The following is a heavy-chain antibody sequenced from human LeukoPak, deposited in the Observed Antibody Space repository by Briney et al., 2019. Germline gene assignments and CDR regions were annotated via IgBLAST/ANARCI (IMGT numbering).Heavy chain of an antibody. CDR1: GFTFDDYA. CDR3: ARGAHDSSGT. D-gene: IGHD3-22*01. V-gene: IGHV3-9*01. Sequence: GGSLRLSCAASGFTFDDYAMHWVRQAPGKGLEWVSGISWNSGSIGYADSVKGRFTISRDNAKNSLYLQMNSLRAEDTAVYYCARGAHDSSGTWGQGTLVTVSS. J-gene: IGHJ5*02. CDR2: ISWNSGSI.